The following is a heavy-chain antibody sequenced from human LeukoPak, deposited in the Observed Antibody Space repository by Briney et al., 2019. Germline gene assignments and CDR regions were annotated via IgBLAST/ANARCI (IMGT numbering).Heavy chain of an antibody. D-gene: IGHD4-23*01. Sequence: SETLSLTCAVYGGSFSGYYWSWIRPPPGKGRDWSGEINHSGITNSNPSLTSRVTISVDTSKNQFSLKLSSVTAADTAVYYCARNSGAFDIWGQGTMVTVSS. J-gene: IGHJ3*02. CDR3: ARNSGAFDI. CDR1: GGSFSGYY. CDR2: INHSGIT. V-gene: IGHV4-34*01.